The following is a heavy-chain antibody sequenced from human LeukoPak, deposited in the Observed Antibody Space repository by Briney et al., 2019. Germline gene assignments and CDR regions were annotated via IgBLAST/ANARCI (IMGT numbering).Heavy chain of an antibody. CDR1: YTFTSYG. CDR2: ISAYNGNT. Sequence: ASVKVSCTAGYTFTSYGISWVRQAPGQGLEWMGWISAYNGNTNYAQKLQGRVTMTTDTSTSTVYMGLSSLRSEDTAVYYCAREGVAYYDSSGYFSDYWGQGTLVTVSS. J-gene: IGHJ4*02. D-gene: IGHD3-22*01. CDR3: AREGVAYYDSSGYFSDY. V-gene: IGHV1-18*01.